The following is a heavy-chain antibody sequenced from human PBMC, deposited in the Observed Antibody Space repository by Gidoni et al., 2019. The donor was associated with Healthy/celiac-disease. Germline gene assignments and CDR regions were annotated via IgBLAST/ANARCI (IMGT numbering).Heavy chain of an antibody. J-gene: IGHJ4*02. Sequence: QVQLQQWGAGLLKPSETLSLTCAVYGGSFSGYYWSWSRQPPGKGLEWIGEINHSGSTNYNPSLKSRVTISVDTSKNQFSLKLSSVTAADTAVYYCAILSPVMRTTYYDYIWGSPGDYWGQGTLVTVSS. CDR2: INHSGST. D-gene: IGHD3-16*01. V-gene: IGHV4-34*01. CDR1: GGSFSGYY. CDR3: AILSPVMRTTYYDYIWGSPGDY.